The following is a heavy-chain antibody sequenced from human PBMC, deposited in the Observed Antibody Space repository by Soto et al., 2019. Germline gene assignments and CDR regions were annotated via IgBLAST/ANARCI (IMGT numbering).Heavy chain of an antibody. CDR3: ARSPPGSSYYYSGMDV. CDR1: GGTFSSYA. D-gene: IGHD1-26*01. J-gene: IGHJ6*02. V-gene: IGHV1-69*06. CDR2: IIPIFGTA. Sequence: SVKVSCKASGGTFSSYAISWVRQAPGQGLEWMGGIIPIFGTANYAQKFQGRVTITADKSTSTAYMELSSLRSEDTAVYYCARSPPGSSYYYSGMDVWGQGTTVTVSS.